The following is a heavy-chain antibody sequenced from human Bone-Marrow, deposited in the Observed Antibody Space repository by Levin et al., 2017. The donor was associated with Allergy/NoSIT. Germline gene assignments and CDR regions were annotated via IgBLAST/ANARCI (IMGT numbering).Heavy chain of an antibody. CDR1: GFTFNNAW. CDR3: TTDLSISVTAAESEY. V-gene: IGHV3-15*01. CDR2: IKSKSHGGTA. D-gene: IGHD6-13*01. J-gene: IGHJ4*02. Sequence: GGSLRLSCVVSGFTFNNAWMSWVRQAPGKGLEWVGRIKSKSHGGTADYAAPVKGRFTLSRDDSKNTLFLQMNSLKTEDTAVYYCTTDLSISVTAAESEYWGQGTLVTVSS.